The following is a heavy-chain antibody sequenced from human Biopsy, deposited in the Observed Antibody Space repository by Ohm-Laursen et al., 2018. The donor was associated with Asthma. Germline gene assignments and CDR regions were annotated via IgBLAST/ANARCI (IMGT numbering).Heavy chain of an antibody. Sequence: ASVKVSCKISGYSLTDLSMHWVRQAPGQGLEWMGGHDHEEGGTVNARRFQGRVTMTEGTSTDTAYMKLSSLSSDDTAVYYCASDFPKDYVRYNFQFWGQGTLVTVST. CDR3: ASDFPKDYVRYNFQF. V-gene: IGHV1-24*01. CDR1: GYSLTDLS. CDR2: HDHEEGGT. J-gene: IGHJ4*02. D-gene: IGHD4-17*01.